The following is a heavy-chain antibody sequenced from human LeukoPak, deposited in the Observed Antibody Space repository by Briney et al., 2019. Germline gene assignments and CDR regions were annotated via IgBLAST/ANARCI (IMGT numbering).Heavy chain of an antibody. Sequence: KDGESLKISCKTSGSSFVSHWIVWVRQLPGKGLEWLGIIYPGDSVTSYSPSFQAQVTISADKSISTAYLHWSSLRASDTAMYYCARRPSYDFWSGYYGVDGLDVWGQGTMVTVSS. CDR2: IYPGDSVT. CDR3: ARRPSYDFWSGYYGVDGLDV. V-gene: IGHV5-51*01. J-gene: IGHJ3*01. CDR1: GSSFVSHW. D-gene: IGHD3-3*01.